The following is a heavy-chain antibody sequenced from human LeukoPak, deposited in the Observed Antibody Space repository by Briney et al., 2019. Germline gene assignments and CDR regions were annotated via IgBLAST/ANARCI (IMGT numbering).Heavy chain of an antibody. CDR1: GFTFSTYW. J-gene: IGHJ6*02. CDR3: ARVVGASSPYYYYYYGMDV. V-gene: IGHV3-7*01. D-gene: IGHD1-26*01. Sequence: GGSLRLSCAASGFTFSTYWMSWVRQAPGKGLEWVANIKQDGSEQYYVDSVKGRFTISRDNAKNSLYLQMNSLRAEDTAVYYCARVVGASSPYYYYYYGMDVWGQGTTVTVSS. CDR2: IKQDGSEQ.